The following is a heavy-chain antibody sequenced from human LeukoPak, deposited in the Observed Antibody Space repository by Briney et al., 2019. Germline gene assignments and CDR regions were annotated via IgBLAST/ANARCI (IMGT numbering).Heavy chain of an antibody. V-gene: IGHV3-30*02. CDR3: ANLGPPGRDHYLES. Sequence: GGSLRLSCAASGFTFSSHGMHWVRQAPGKGLEWVTFIRSDGSSNYYGDSVKGRFTLSRDNFKNTLSLQMNSLRAEDTAVYYCANLGPPGRDHYLESWGQGTLVTVSS. CDR2: IRSDGSSN. D-gene: IGHD5-24*01. J-gene: IGHJ4*02. CDR1: GFTFSSHG.